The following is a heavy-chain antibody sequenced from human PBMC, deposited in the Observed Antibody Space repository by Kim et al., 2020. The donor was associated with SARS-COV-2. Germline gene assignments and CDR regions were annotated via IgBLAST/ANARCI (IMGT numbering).Heavy chain of an antibody. J-gene: IGHJ6*02. V-gene: IGHV4-59*01. CDR3: ARLWFGEFGGIKYYYGMDD. D-gene: IGHD3-10*01. CDR2: IYYSGST. CDR1: GGSISSYY. Sequence: SETLSLTCTVSGGSISSYYWSWIRQPPGKGLEWIGYIYYSGSTNYNPSLKSRVTISVDTSKNQFSLMLISVTAADTAVYYCARLWFGEFGGIKYYYGMDDWGQGTTVTVSS.